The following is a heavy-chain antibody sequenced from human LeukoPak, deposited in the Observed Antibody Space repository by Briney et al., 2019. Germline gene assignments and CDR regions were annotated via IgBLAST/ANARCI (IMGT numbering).Heavy chain of an antibody. CDR2: IYYSGST. D-gene: IGHD2-15*01. J-gene: IGHJ5*02. Sequence: SETLSLTCTVSGGSISSGSYYWGWIRQPPGKGLEWIGSIYYSGSTYYNPSLKSRVTISVDTSKNQFSLKLSSVTAADTAVYYCATALYCSGGSCYLGKNWFDPWGQGTLVTVSS. CDR1: GGSISSGSYY. CDR3: ATALYCSGGSCYLGKNWFDP. V-gene: IGHV4-39*01.